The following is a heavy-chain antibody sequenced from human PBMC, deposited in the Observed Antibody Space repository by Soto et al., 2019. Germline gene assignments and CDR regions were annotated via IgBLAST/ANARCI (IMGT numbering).Heavy chain of an antibody. CDR2: ISGSGGST. CDR3: AKDGYSSGWYSHVYYYYYGMDV. D-gene: IGHD6-19*01. Sequence: EVQLLESGGGLVQPGGSLRLSCAASGFTFSSYAMSWVRQAPGKGLEWVSAISGSGGSTYYADSVKGRFTISRDNSETXXYXQXXSLRAEDKAVYYCAKDGYSSGWYSHVYYYYYGMDVWGQGTTVTVSS. J-gene: IGHJ6*02. V-gene: IGHV3-23*01. CDR1: GFTFSSYA.